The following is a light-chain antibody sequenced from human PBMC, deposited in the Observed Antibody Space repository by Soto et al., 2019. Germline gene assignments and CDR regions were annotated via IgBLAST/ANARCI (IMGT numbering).Light chain of an antibody. CDR3: QQYNNWPRT. CDR1: QSVSGN. CDR2: GAS. V-gene: IGKV3-15*01. Sequence: EIVMTQSPATLSVSPGERATLSCRASQSVSGNLAWYQQKPGQAPRLLIYGASTRATGIPARFSGSGSGTEFTLTIGSLQSEDLAVYYCQQYNNWPRTFGQGTKVEIK. J-gene: IGKJ1*01.